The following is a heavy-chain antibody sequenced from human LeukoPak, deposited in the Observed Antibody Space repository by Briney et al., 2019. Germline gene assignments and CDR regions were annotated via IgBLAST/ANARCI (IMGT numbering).Heavy chain of an antibody. J-gene: IGHJ4*02. CDR3: ARDRVNSDGFDY. CDR1: GFTFSSYS. CDR2: ISSSSSYI. V-gene: IGHV3-21*01. Sequence: GGSLRLSCAASGFTFSSYSMNWVRQAPGKGLEWVSSISSSSSYIYYADSVKGRSTISRDNAKNSLYLQMNSLRAEDTAVYYCARDRVNSDGFDYWGQGTLVTVSS. D-gene: IGHD4-23*01.